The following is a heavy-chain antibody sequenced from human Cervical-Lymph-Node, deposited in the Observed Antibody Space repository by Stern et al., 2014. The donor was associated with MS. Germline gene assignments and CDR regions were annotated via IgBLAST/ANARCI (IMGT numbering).Heavy chain of an antibody. CDR3: ARDGASSWSYVDY. CDR1: GYTFSNYG. J-gene: IGHJ4*02. Sequence: VQLVESGAEVKKPGASVKISCKASGYTFSNYGFSWVRQAPGQGLEWMGWISGYTGHTQYAEKLQGRVTMTTDTSTSTDYMELRSMRYDDTAVYYCARDGASSWSYVDYWGQGTLVTVSS. CDR2: ISGYTGHT. D-gene: IGHD6-13*01. V-gene: IGHV1-18*01.